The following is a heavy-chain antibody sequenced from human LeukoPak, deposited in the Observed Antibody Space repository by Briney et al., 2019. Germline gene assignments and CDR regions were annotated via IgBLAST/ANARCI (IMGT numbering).Heavy chain of an antibody. CDR1: GFAFNADW. V-gene: IGHV3-7*01. CDR2: INRNGSEK. Sequence: GGSLRLSCAASGFAFNADWMSWVRQAPGKGLEWVANINRNGSEKYYVDSVKGRFTISRDNAKNSLYLQMNALTVEDTAVYYCARDLGGGPPGYWGQGTLVSVSS. J-gene: IGHJ4*02. CDR3: ARDLGGGPPGY. D-gene: IGHD4-23*01.